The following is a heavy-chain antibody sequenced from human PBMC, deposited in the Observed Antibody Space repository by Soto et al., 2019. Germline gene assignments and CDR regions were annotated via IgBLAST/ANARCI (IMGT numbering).Heavy chain of an antibody. J-gene: IGHJ4*02. Sequence: QLQLQESGPGLVKPSETLSLTCTVSGGSISSSSYYWGWIRQPPGKGLEWIGSIYYSGSTYYNPSSKRRVTTSVDTSKHQCSRKLSRVTAADTAVYYCGRHPEYSSSSSACDYWCQGTLVTVSS. CDR1: GGSISSSSYY. CDR2: IYYSGST. D-gene: IGHD6-13*01. CDR3: GRHPEYSSSSSACDY. V-gene: IGHV4-39*01.